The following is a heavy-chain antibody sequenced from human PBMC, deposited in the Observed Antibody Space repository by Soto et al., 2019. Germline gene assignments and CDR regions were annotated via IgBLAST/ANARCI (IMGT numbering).Heavy chain of an antibody. J-gene: IGHJ3*02. V-gene: IGHV3-9*01. CDR1: GFTFDDYA. D-gene: IGHD2-8*01. Sequence: GGSLRLSCAASGFTFDDYAMHWVRQAPGKGLEWVSGISWNSGSIGYADSVKGRFTISRDNAKNSLYLQMNSLRAEDTALYYCAKDINSCTNGVCYAFDIWGQGTIVTVSS. CDR2: ISWNSGSI. CDR3: AKDINSCTNGVCYAFDI.